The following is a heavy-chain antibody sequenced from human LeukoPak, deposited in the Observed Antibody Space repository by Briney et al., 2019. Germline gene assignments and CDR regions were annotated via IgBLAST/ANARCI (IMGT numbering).Heavy chain of an antibody. CDR1: GYSFTSYW. V-gene: IGHV5-10-1*01. CDR3: ARQTWGGGYYEVGFVDY. J-gene: IGHJ4*02. CDR2: IDPSDSYT. Sequence: GASLKISCKGSGYSFTSYWISWVRQMPGKGLEWRGRIDPSDSYTNYSPSFQGHVTISADKSISTAYLQWSSLKASDTAMYYCARQTWGGGYYEVGFVDYWGQGTLVTVSS. D-gene: IGHD1-26*01.